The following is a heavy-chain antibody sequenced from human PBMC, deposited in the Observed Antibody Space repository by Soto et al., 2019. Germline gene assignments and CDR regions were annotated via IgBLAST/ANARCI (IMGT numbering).Heavy chain of an antibody. J-gene: IGHJ4*02. CDR2: IYSGGST. V-gene: IGHV3-53*05. D-gene: IGHD6-19*01. CDR3: ARDYRSGWFDY. Sequence: PGGSLRLSCAASGFTVSSNYMSCVRQAPGKGLEWVSVIYSGGSTYYADSVRGRFTISRDNSKNTLYFQMNSLGAEDTAVYYCARDYRSGWFDYGGQGTLVTVSS. CDR1: GFTVSSNY.